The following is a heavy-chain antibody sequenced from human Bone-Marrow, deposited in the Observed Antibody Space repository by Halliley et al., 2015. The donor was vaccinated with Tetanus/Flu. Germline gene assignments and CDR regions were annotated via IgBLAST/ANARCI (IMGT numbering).Heavy chain of an antibody. CDR2: DGGRT. D-gene: IGHD3-10*02. CDR3: AKARGTSQNVWGGIGYFDS. Sequence: DGGRTNYKDSGKGRFTISRDNSRNSLYLQMNSLIKEDNALYYCAKARGTSQNVWGGIGYFDSWGQGTLVTVSS. V-gene: IGHV3-43*01. J-gene: IGHJ4*02.